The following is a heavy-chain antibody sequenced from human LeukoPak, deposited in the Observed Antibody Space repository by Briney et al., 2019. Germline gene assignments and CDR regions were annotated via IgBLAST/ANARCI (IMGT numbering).Heavy chain of an antibody. CDR2: IKSKTDGGTT. Sequence: GGSLRLSCAASGFTFSNAWMSWVRQAPGKGLEWVGRIKSKTDGGTTDYAAPVKGRFTISRDDSKNALYLQMNSLKTEDTAVYYCTTVFCSSTSCWDYWGHGTLVTVSS. CDR3: TTVFCSSTSCWDY. D-gene: IGHD2-2*01. CDR1: GFTFSNAW. J-gene: IGHJ4*01. V-gene: IGHV3-15*01.